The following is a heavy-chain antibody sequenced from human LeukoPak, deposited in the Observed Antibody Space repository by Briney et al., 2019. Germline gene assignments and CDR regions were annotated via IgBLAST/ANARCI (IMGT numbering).Heavy chain of an antibody. V-gene: IGHV3-33*08. CDR3: ARDGGGVHDS. Sequence: PGGSLRLSCAASGFTFSSYAMHWVRQAPGKGLEWVAVIWYDGSIKYYADSVKGRFTISKDNSKNTLYLQMNSLRGEDTAVYYCARDGGGVHDSWGQGTLVTVSS. D-gene: IGHD3-16*01. CDR2: IWYDGSIK. J-gene: IGHJ4*02. CDR1: GFTFSSYA.